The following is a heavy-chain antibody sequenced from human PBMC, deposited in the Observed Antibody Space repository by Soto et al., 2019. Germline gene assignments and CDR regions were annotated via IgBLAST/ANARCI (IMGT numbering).Heavy chain of an antibody. CDR1: GHTSRNNG. D-gene: IGHD1-26*01. CDR2: INANDGRT. Sequence: QVRLVQSGAEVGQPGASVKVSCKASGHTSRNNGISWVRQAPGQGLEWMGYINANDGRTNYARHFRGRSTLTTDTFTRTVYMALRRLTPAETAVYYCGRDEAQWDQRFLDSWGPGTLVTVSS. V-gene: IGHV1-18*01. J-gene: IGHJ4*02. CDR3: GRDEAQWDQRFLDS.